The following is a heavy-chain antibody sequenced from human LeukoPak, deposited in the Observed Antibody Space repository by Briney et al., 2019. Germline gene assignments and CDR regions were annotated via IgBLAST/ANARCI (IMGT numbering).Heavy chain of an antibody. D-gene: IGHD3-10*01. Sequence: PGGSLRLSCAASGFTFSSYSMNWVRQAPGKGLEWISYITSSSSTIYYADSVKGRFTISRDNAKNSLYLQMNSLRDEDTAVYYCARDNYYGSEDAFDIWGQGTMVTVSS. CDR2: ITSSSSTI. CDR1: GFTFSSYS. V-gene: IGHV3-48*02. CDR3: ARDNYYGSEDAFDI. J-gene: IGHJ3*02.